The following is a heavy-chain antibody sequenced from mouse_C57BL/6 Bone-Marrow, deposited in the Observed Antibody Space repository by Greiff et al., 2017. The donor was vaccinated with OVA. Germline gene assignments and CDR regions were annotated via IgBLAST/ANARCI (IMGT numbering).Heavy chain of an antibody. J-gene: IGHJ4*01. CDR1: GYTFTDYY. V-gene: IGHV1-76*01. D-gene: IGHD1-1*01. CDR2: IYPGSGNT. Sequence: VQLVESGAELVRPGASVKLSCKASGYTFTDYYINWVKQRPGQGLEWIARIYPGSGNTYYNEKFKGKATLTAEKSSSTAYMQLSSLTSEDSAVYVCARADYYGSSYDAMDYWGQGTSVTVSS. CDR3: ARADYYGSSYDAMDY.